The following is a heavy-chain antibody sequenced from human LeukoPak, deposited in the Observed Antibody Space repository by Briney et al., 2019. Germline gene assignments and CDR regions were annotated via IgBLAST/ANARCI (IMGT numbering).Heavy chain of an antibody. Sequence: ASVKVSCKASGYTFTSYYLHWVRQAPGQGLEWMGIITPSTGSTRYAQKFQGRVTMTRDTSTSTVYMELSSLRSEDTAVYYCASSRSHRYFDWLFDYWGQGTLVTVSS. J-gene: IGHJ4*02. CDR1: GYTFTSYY. D-gene: IGHD3-9*01. CDR3: ASSRSHRYFDWLFDY. V-gene: IGHV1-46*01. CDR2: ITPSTGST.